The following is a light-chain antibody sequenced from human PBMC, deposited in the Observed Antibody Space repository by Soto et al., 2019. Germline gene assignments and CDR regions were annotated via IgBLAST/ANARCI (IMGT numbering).Light chain of an antibody. V-gene: IGLV2-14*01. J-gene: IGLJ1*01. Sequence: QSALTQPASVSGSPGQSITISCTGPSSDVGDYNYVSWYQQHPGKAPKLMLYDVSNRPSGISNRFSGSKSGNTASLTISGLQAEDEADYYCSSYTSSSTLFGTGTKVTVL. CDR3: SSYTSSSTL. CDR2: DVS. CDR1: SSDVGDYNY.